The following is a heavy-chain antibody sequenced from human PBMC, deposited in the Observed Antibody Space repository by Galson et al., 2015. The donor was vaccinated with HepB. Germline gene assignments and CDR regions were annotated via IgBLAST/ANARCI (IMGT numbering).Heavy chain of an antibody. CDR2: IWYDGSNK. J-gene: IGHJ3*02. V-gene: IGHV3-33*01. CDR1: GFTFSSYG. Sequence: SLRLSCAASGFTFSSYGMHWVRQAPGKGLEWVAVIWYDGSNKYYADSVKGRFTISRDNSKNTLYLQMNSLRAEDTAVYYCARGSPTTVTTRGPKAFDIWGQVTMVTVSS. CDR3: ARGSPTTVTTRGPKAFDI. D-gene: IGHD4-17*01.